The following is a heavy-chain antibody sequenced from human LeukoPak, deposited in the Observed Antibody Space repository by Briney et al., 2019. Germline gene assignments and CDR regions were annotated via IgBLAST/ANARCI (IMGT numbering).Heavy chain of an antibody. V-gene: IGHV3-43*02. Sequence: GGSLRLSCAASGFTFEDYAMPWVRHAPGKGLEWVSLISGDGGSTYYADSVKGRFTISRDNSKNSLYLQMNSLRTEDTALYYCAKDGYGDYAAYFDYWGQGTLVTVSS. J-gene: IGHJ4*02. CDR2: ISGDGGST. D-gene: IGHD4-17*01. CDR1: GFTFEDYA. CDR3: AKDGYGDYAAYFDY.